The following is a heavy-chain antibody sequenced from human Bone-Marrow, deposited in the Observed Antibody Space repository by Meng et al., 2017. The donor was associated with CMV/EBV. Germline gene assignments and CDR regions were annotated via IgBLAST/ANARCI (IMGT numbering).Heavy chain of an antibody. J-gene: IGHJ4*02. CDR1: GFTFSSYS. CDR2: ISSTSKTL. V-gene: IGHV3-48*01. D-gene: IGHD5-18*01. CDR3: AKSGYSYGYGY. Sequence: GGSLRLSCAASGFTFSSYSVNWVRQAPGKGLEWVAYISSTSKTLYYSDSVKGRFTISRDNSKNTLYLQMNSLRAEDTAVYYCAKSGYSYGYGYWGQGTLVTVSS.